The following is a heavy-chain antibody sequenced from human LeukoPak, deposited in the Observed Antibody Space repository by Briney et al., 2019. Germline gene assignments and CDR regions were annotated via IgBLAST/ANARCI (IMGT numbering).Heavy chain of an antibody. CDR2: INPSGGNT. D-gene: IGHD3-9*01. Sequence: ASVKVSCKASGYTFTSYYMHWVRQAPGQGLEWMGIINPSGGNTSYAQKFQGRVTMTRDTSITTAYMEMSRLRSDDTALYYCARSPHILTGENFDYWGQGTLVTVSS. CDR3: ARSPHILTGENFDY. CDR1: GYTFTSYY. J-gene: IGHJ4*02. V-gene: IGHV1-46*01.